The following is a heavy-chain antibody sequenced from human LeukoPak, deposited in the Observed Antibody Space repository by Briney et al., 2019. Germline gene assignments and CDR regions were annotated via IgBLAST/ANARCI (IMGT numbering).Heavy chain of an antibody. Sequence: SGGSLRLSCAASGFTFDDYGKSWVRQAPGKGLEWVSGINWNGGSTGYADSVKGRFTISRDNAKNSLYLQMNSLRAEDTAVYYCVRDDGTTTIIAAANYVDYWGQGTLVTVSS. CDR3: VRDDGTTTIIAAANYVDY. CDR1: GFTFDDYG. V-gene: IGHV3-20*04. J-gene: IGHJ4*02. D-gene: IGHD6-13*01. CDR2: INWNGGST.